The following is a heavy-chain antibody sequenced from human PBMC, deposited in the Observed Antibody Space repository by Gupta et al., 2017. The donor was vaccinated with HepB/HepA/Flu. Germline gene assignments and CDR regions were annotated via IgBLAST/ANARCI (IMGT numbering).Heavy chain of an antibody. D-gene: IGHD1-26*01. CDR3: ARWEKYRRVFDP. CDR1: GGSISDEY. J-gene: IGHJ5*02. V-gene: IGHV4-4*07. CDR2: MHSSETT. Sequence: QVQLQESGPGLVKPSETLSLTCTVSGGSISDEYWSWIRQAAWKGLECIGRMHSSETTVYNPSLKSRVTMSLDTAKNQFSLTLRSVTAADTAVYYCARWEKYRRVFDPWGQGTLVTVSS.